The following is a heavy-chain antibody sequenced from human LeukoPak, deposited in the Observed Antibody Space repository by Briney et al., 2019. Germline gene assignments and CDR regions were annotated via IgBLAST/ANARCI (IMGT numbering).Heavy chain of an antibody. CDR2: INPNSGGT. V-gene: IGHV1-2*02. Sequence: ASVKVSCKASGYTFTGYYMHWVRQAPGQGLEWMGWINPNSGGTNYAQKFQGRVTMTRDTSISTAYMELSRLRSDDTAVYYCAGSLGYCTSNFCYLKYRGQGTLVTVSS. J-gene: IGHJ4*02. CDR3: AGSLGYCTSNFCYLKY. D-gene: IGHD2-2*01. CDR1: GYTFTGYY.